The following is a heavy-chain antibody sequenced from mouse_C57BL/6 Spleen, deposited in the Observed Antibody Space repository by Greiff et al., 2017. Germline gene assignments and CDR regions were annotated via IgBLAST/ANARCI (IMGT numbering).Heavy chain of an antibody. J-gene: IGHJ1*03. V-gene: IGHV5-4*01. CDR3: ARDSLFCITTVVATRYFDV. D-gene: IGHD1-1*01. CDR2: ISDGGSYT. CDR1: GFTFSSYA. Sequence: EVQGVESGGGLVKPGGSLKLSCAASGFTFSSYAMSWVRQTPEKRLEWVATISDGGSYTYYPDNVKGRFTISRDNAKNNLYLQRSHLKSEDTAMYYGARDSLFCITTVVATRYFDVWGTGNTGNGSS.